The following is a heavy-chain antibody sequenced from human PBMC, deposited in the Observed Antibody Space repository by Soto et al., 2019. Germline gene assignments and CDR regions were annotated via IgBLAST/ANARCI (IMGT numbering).Heavy chain of an antibody. D-gene: IGHD5-12*01. CDR3: ARVMSISWYFDL. J-gene: IGHJ2*01. CDR1: GFTFSSYS. V-gene: IGHV3-48*01. Sequence: EVQLVESGGGLVQPGGPLRLSCAASGFTFSSYSMNWVRQAPGKGLEWLSYISSRSSSIYYADSVKGRFTISRDNAKNSLYLQMNSLRAEDTAKYYCARVMSISWYFDLWGRGTLVTVSS. CDR2: ISSRSSSI.